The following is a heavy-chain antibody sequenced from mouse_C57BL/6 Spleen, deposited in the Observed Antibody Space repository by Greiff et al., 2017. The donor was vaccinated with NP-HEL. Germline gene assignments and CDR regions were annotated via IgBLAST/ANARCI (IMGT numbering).Heavy chain of an antibody. CDR1: GYAFSSSW. V-gene: IGHV1-82*01. D-gene: IGHD2-3*01. CDR2: IYPGDGDT. Sequence: VQLQQSGPELVKPGASVKISCKASGYAFSSSWMNWVKQRPGKGLEWIGRIYPGDGDTNYNGKFKGKATLTADKSSSTAYMQLSSLTSEDSAVYFCARGGLYDGYYWFAYWGQGTLVTVSA. J-gene: IGHJ3*01. CDR3: ARGGLYDGYYWFAY.